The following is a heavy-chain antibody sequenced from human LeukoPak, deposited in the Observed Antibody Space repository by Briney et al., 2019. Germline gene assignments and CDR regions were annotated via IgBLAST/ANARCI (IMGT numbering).Heavy chain of an antibody. CDR1: GFTFSSYE. CDR3: ARDQPYYSDSGSFVPFHY. V-gene: IGHV3-48*03. CDR2: ISSSGSTI. D-gene: IGHD3-10*01. Sequence: GGSLRLSCAASGFTFSSYEMNWVRQAPGKGLEWVSYISSSGSTIYYADSVKGRFTISRDNAKNSPYLQMNSLRAEDTAVYYCARDQPYYSDSGSFVPFHYWGQGTLVTVSS. J-gene: IGHJ4*02.